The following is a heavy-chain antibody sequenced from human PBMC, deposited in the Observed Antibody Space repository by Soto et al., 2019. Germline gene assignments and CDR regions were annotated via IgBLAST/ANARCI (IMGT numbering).Heavy chain of an antibody. D-gene: IGHD2-8*01. CDR1: GFTFTSSA. V-gene: IGHV1-58*01. CDR2: IVVGSGNT. CDR3: AAALGAGGYCTNGVCFDY. J-gene: IGHJ4*02. Sequence: SVKVSCKASGFTFTSSAVQWVRQARGQRLEWIGWIVVGSGNTNYAQKFQERVTITRDMSTSTAYMELSSLRSEDTAVYYCAAALGAGGYCTNGVCFDYWGQGTLVTVSS.